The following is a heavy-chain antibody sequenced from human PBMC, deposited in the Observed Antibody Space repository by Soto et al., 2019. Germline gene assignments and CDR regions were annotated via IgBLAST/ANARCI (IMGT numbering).Heavy chain of an antibody. CDR3: ARHGGSHYLSSGYHYVLDY. Sequence: GESLKISCKGSGYIFRNNWITWVRQMPGKGLEWMGRIDLTDSYTSYSPSFQGHVSFSADKSINTTYLHFSSLRASDTAVYYCARHGGSHYLSSGYHYVLDYWGQGTPVTVSS. CDR2: IDLTDSYT. J-gene: IGHJ4*02. CDR1: GYIFRNNW. D-gene: IGHD3-22*01. V-gene: IGHV5-10-1*01.